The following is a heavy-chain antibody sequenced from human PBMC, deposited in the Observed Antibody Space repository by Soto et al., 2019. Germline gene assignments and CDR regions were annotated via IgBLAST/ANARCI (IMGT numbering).Heavy chain of an antibody. CDR2: INDSGNI. V-gene: IGHV4-34*01. Sequence: QVQLQQWGAGLLKPSETLSLTCAVYGGSFSGYQWSWIRQTPGKGLEWIGEINDSGNINYNPSLKSRVSILIDTPKKQISLKMRTDTAADKAADYCSRGLNLWFAELPRRGGYYYYVDVVGKGTAVTVSS. D-gene: IGHD3-10*01. J-gene: IGHJ6*03. CDR3: SRGLNLWFAELPRRGGYYYYVDV. CDR1: GGSFSGYQ.